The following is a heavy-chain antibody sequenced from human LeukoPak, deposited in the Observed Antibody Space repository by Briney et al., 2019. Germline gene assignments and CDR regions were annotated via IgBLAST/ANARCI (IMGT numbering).Heavy chain of an antibody. Sequence: SETLSLTCTVSGGSISSYYWSWIRQPAGKGLEWIGRICTSGSTNYNPSLKSRVTMSVDTSKNQFSLKLSSVTAADTAVYYCARDPRVRGVIGYFQHWGQGTLVTVSS. V-gene: IGHV4-4*07. CDR3: ARDPRVRGVIGYFQH. CDR2: ICTSGST. CDR1: GGSISSYY. J-gene: IGHJ1*01. D-gene: IGHD3-10*01.